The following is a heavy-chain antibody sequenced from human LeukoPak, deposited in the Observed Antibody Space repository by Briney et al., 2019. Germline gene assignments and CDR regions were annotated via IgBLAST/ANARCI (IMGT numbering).Heavy chain of an antibody. V-gene: IGHV3-74*01. D-gene: IGHD3-3*01. Sequence: PGGSLRLSCAASGFTFNSYWMHWVRQSPGKGLVWVSRINFDGSSTNYADSVKGRFGISRDNSKNTLYLQMNSLRAEDTAVYYCARLLQTIRFLEWFGPPDYWGQGTLVTVSS. CDR3: ARLLQTIRFLEWFGPPDY. CDR1: GFTFNSYW. CDR2: INFDGSST. J-gene: IGHJ4*02.